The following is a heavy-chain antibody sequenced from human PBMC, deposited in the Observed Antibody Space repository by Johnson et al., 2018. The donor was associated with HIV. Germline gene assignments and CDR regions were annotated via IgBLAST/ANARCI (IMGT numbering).Heavy chain of an antibody. D-gene: IGHD1-26*01. Sequence: QMLLVESGGGVVQPGRSLRLSCAASGFSFRKYGIHWVRQAPGKGLEWVSILHRDGTTYYADSVKGRFTISRDNSKNTLYLQMKRLRVEDTAVYYCARDDLDNSGHLMAFDMWGQGTMVTVSS. CDR1: GFSFRKYG. CDR3: ARDDLDNSGHLMAFDM. J-gene: IGHJ3*02. CDR2: LHRDGTT. V-gene: IGHV3-NL1*01.